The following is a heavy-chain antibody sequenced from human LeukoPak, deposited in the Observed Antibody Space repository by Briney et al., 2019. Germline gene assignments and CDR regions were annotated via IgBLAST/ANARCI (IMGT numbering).Heavy chain of an antibody. CDR1: GFTFSSYS. Sequence: GGSLRLSCAASGFTFSSYSMNWVRQAPGKGLEWVATIKEDGSEKYYVDSVKGRFTISRDNAKNSLYLQMNSLRAEDTALYFCAKQHYGDLDNWGQGTLVTVSS. CDR2: IKEDGSEK. V-gene: IGHV3-7*01. CDR3: AKQHYGDLDN. D-gene: IGHD4-17*01. J-gene: IGHJ4*02.